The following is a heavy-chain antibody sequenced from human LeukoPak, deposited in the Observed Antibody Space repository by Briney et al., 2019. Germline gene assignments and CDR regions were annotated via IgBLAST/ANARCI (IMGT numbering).Heavy chain of an antibody. CDR1: GYTFTGYY. J-gene: IGHJ5*02. CDR2: LNPKSGGT. V-gene: IGHV1-2*02. D-gene: IGHD1-1*01. Sequence: ASVKVSFKASGYTFTGYYIHWVRQAPGQGPEWMGWLNPKSGGTNYAQKFQGRVTMTRDTIINTAYMELSRLRSDDTAVYYCARNDWNDPWFDPWGQGTLVTVSS. CDR3: ARNDWNDPWFDP.